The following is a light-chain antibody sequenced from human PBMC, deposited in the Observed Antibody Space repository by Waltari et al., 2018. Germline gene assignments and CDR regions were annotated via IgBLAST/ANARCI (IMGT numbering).Light chain of an antibody. CDR1: SLRSYY. CDR2: GKN. J-gene: IGLJ1*01. CDR3: NSRDSSGYHYV. V-gene: IGLV3-19*01. Sequence: SSELTQDPAVSVALGQTVRITCQGDSLRSYYASWYQQKPGQAPVLVIYGKNNRTSGIPDRFSCSSSGNTASLTITGAQAEDEADYYCNSRDSSGYHYVFGTGTKVTVL.